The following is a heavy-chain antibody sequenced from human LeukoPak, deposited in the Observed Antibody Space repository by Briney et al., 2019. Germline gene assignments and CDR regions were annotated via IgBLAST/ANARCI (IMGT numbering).Heavy chain of an antibody. Sequence: GGSLRLSCAASGFTFSSYSMNWVRQAPEKGLEWVSSISSSSSYIYYADSVKGRFTISRDNAKNSLYLQMNSLRAEDTAVYYCARDRYSSSCGGDYWGQGTLVTVSS. J-gene: IGHJ4*02. CDR1: GFTFSSYS. D-gene: IGHD6-13*01. V-gene: IGHV3-21*01. CDR3: ARDRYSSSCGGDY. CDR2: ISSSSSYI.